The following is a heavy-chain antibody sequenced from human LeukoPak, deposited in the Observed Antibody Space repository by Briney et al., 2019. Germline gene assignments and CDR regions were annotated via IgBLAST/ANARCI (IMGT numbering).Heavy chain of an antibody. J-gene: IGHJ6*02. CDR2: IIPIFDIA. CDR1: GGTFSNFP. CDR3: ARGRDIVILPADYHGFDV. Sequence: ASMKVSCKASGGTFSNFPISWVRQAPGQGLEWMGRIIPIFDIANYAPKFQSRVTITADKSTTTAYMELSRLTSEDTAVYYCARGRDIVILPADYHGFDVWGQGTTVTVAS. V-gene: IGHV1-69*02. D-gene: IGHD2-2*01.